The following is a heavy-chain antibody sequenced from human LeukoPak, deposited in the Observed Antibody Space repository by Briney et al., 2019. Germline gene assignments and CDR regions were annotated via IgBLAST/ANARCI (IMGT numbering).Heavy chain of an antibody. CDR3: ARAAIATVTWDY. CDR1: GYTFTSYY. CDR2: INPNSGGT. D-gene: IGHD2-21*01. Sequence: ASVKVSCKASGYTFTSYYMHWVRQAPGQGLEWMGWINPNSGGTNYAQKFQGRVTMTRDTSISTAYMELSRLRSDDTAVYYCARAAIATVTWDYWGQGTLVTVSS. V-gene: IGHV1-2*02. J-gene: IGHJ4*02.